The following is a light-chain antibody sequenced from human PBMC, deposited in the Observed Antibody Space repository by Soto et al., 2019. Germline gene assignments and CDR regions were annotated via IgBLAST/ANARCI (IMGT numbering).Light chain of an antibody. Sequence: GFSQSAPTVSLSRGERATLSCRASQSVGSSLAWYQQKLGQAPRLLIYAASDRATGIPGRFSGSGSGTDFTLIISSLEPEDFAFYYCQQGNTWPWTFGQGTKVDIK. J-gene: IGKJ1*01. V-gene: IGKV3-11*01. CDR3: QQGNTWPWT. CDR2: AAS. CDR1: QSVGSS.